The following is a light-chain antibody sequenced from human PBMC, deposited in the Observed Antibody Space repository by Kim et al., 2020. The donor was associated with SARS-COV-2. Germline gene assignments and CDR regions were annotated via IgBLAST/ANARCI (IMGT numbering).Light chain of an antibody. Sequence: RVTISWTGSSSNIGAGYDVHWYQQLPGTAPNRLIYGNSNRPSGVPDRFSGSKSGTSASLAITGLQAEDEADYYCQSYDSSLSGVVFGGGTKLTVL. CDR2: GNS. V-gene: IGLV1-40*01. CDR1: SSNIGAGYD. CDR3: QSYDSSLSGVV. J-gene: IGLJ2*01.